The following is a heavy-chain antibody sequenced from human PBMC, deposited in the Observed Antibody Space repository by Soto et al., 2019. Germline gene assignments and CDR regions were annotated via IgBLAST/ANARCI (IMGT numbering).Heavy chain of an antibody. CDR3: AREGLTGTIGLYYYYGMDV. J-gene: IGHJ6*02. V-gene: IGHV4-59*01. D-gene: IGHD1-7*01. Sequence: SETLSLTCTVSGGSISSYYWSWIRQPPGKGLEWIGYISYSGSTNYNPSLKSRVTISVDTSKNQFSLKLNSVTAADTAVYYCAREGLTGTIGLYYYYGMDVWGQGTTVTVSS. CDR2: ISYSGST. CDR1: GGSISSYY.